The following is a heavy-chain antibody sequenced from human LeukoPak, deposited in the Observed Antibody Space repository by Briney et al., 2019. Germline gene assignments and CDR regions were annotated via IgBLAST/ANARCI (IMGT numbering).Heavy chain of an antibody. CDR1: GFTFSSYS. V-gene: IGHV3-21*01. CDR3: ARGSYWMEEYYFDY. J-gene: IGHJ4*02. Sequence: GGSLRLSCAASGFTFSSYSMNWVRQAPGKGLEWVSSISSSSSYIYYADSVKGRFTISRDNAKNSLYLQINSLRAEDTAVYYCARGSYWMEEYYFDYWGQGTLVTVSS. D-gene: IGHD1-26*01. CDR2: ISSSSSYI.